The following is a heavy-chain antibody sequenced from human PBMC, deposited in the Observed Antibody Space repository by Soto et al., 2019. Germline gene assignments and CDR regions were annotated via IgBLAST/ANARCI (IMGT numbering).Heavy chain of an antibody. CDR3: AREYGDYGVIDY. D-gene: IGHD4-17*01. CDR1: GGSISGYY. V-gene: IGHV4-34*01. Sequence: QVQLQQWGAGLLKPSETLSLACAVYGGSISGYYWSWIRQTPGKGLEWIGEINHSGSTNYNPSLKSRVTISVDTSKNQFSLKLSSVTAPDTAVYYCAREYGDYGVIDYWGQGTLVTVSS. J-gene: IGHJ4*02. CDR2: INHSGST.